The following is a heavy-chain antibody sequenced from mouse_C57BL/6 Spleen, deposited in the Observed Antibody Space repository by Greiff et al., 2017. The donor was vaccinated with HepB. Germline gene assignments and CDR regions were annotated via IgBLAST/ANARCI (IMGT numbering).Heavy chain of an antibody. CDR1: GFTFSDYG. Sequence: DVMLVESGGGLVKPGGSLKLSCAASGFTFSDYGMHWVRQAPEKGLEWVAYISSGSSTIYYADTVKGRFTISRDKAKNTLFLQMTSLRSEDTAMYYCARHYGILDYWGQGTTLTVSS. J-gene: IGHJ2*01. V-gene: IGHV5-17*01. CDR3: ARHYGILDY. CDR2: ISSGSSTI. D-gene: IGHD2-1*01.